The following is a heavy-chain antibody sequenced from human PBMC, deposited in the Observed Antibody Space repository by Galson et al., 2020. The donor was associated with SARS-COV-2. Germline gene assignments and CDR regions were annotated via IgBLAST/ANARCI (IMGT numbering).Heavy chain of an antibody. V-gene: IGHV3-9*01. D-gene: IGHD3-16*01. Sequence: GGSLRLSCAASGFTFDDYAMHWVRHAPGKGLEWVSGISWNSGSIGYADSVKGRFTISRDNAKNSLYLQMNSLRAEDTALYYCAKGLRFGGIQHWGQGTLVTVSS. CDR2: ISWNSGSI. CDR3: AKGLRFGGIQH. J-gene: IGHJ1*01. CDR1: GFTFDDYA.